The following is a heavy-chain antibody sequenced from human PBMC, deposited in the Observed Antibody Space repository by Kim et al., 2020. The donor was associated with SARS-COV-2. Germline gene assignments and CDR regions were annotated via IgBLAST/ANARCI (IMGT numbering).Heavy chain of an antibody. CDR1: GGSFSGYY. CDR2: INHSGST. Sequence: SETLSLTCAVYGGSFSGYYWSWIRQPPGKGLEWIGEINHSGSTNYNPSLKSRVTISVDTSKNQFSLKLSSVTAADTAVYYCARMGPYSGSYPWGQGTLVTVSS. CDR3: ARMGPYSGSYP. V-gene: IGHV4-34*01. J-gene: IGHJ5*02. D-gene: IGHD1-26*01.